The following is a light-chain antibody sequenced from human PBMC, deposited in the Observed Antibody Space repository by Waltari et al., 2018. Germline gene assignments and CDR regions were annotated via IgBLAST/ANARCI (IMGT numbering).Light chain of an antibody. CDR2: WAS. V-gene: IGKV4-1*01. J-gene: IGKJ1*01. Sequence: DIVMTQSPESLAVSLGERATIPCKSSQSVLHISNNKNYFAWYQQKPGQPPKLLIYWASTRKSGVPDRFSGSGSGTDFTLTISSLQAEDVAVYYCQQFQSHLRTFGQGTKVEIK. CDR1: QSVLHISNNKNY. CDR3: QQFQSHLRT.